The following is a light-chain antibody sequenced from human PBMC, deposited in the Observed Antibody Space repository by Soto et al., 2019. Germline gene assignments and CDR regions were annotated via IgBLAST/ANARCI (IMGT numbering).Light chain of an antibody. J-gene: IGKJ4*01. CDR1: QDISIY. Sequence: DIQMTQSPSSLSASEGDRITITCRASQDISIYLAWFQQKPGKVPKLLIYAASILQSGVPSRFSGRGSGTDFTLTISSLQPEDVATYYCQKDNSAPLTFGGGTKVEIK. V-gene: IGKV1-27*01. CDR3: QKDNSAPLT. CDR2: AAS.